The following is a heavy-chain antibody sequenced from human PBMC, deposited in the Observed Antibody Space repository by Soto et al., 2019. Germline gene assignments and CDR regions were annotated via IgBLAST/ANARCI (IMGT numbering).Heavy chain of an antibody. J-gene: IGHJ6*02. D-gene: IGHD1-26*01. CDR2: ISYDGSNT. V-gene: IGHV3-30*18. CDR3: AKGAGDRLSLGMDV. CDR1: GFSISDYG. Sequence: SLRLACAASGFSISDYGMEWVRQAPDKGLEWVALISYDGSNTYYADSVKCRFTISRDNSKDTLFLQMTGLRREDTAVYYCAKGAGDRLSLGMDVWGQGTTVTVSS.